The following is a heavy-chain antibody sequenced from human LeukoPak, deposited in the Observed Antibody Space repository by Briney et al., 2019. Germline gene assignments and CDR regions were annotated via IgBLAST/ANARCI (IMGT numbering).Heavy chain of an antibody. CDR3: ARTDYSHFDY. CDR2: IYSGGST. J-gene: IGHJ4*02. V-gene: IGHV3-66*02. CDR1: GFTVSSNY. Sequence: GGSLRLSCAASGFTVSSNYMNWVRQAPGKGLEWVSIIYSGGSTYYADSVKGRFTIPRDNSKNTLYLQMNSLRAEDTAVYYCARTDYSHFDYWGQGTLVTVSS. D-gene: IGHD3-16*01.